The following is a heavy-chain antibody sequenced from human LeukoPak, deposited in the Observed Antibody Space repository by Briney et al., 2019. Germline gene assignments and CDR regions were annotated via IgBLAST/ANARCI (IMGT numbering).Heavy chain of an antibody. CDR3: ASVSIAAAGENWFDP. CDR1: GGSISSGGYY. V-gene: IGHV4-31*03. CDR2: IYYSGST. Sequence: PSQTLSLTYTVSGGSISSGGYYWSWIRQHPGKGLEWIGYIYYSGSTYYNPSLKSRVTISVDTSKNQFSLKLSSVTAADTAVYYCASVSIAAAGENWFDPWGQGTLVTVSS. J-gene: IGHJ5*02. D-gene: IGHD6-13*01.